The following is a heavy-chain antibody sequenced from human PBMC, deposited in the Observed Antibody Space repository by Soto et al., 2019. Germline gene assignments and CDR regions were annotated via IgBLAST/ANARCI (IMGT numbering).Heavy chain of an antibody. V-gene: IGHV1-69*01. CDR1: GGPFSTYA. Sequence: QLVQSGAEVKKPGSSVKVSCKASGGPFSTYAISWVRQAPGQGLEWMGGIIPIFGTANYAQRFLGRATTSADDSTSTAYMDVRSLTSDDTAVYYCAKALTMSCPNRFDTWGQGTKVTVSS. J-gene: IGHJ5*02. CDR3: AKALTMSCPNRFDT. CDR2: IIPIFGTA.